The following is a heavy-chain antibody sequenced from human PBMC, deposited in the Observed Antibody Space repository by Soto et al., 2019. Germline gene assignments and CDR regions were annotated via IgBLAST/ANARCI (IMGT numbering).Heavy chain of an antibody. CDR1: GFTFSSYS. CDR3: ARDLYYYDSSGPNGY. CDR2: ISSSSSYI. Sequence: GGSLRLSCAASGFTFSSYSMNWVRQAPGKGLEWVSSISSSSSYIYYADSVKGRFTISRDNAKNSLYLQMNSLRAEDTAVYYCARDLYYYDSSGPNGYWGQGTLVTVSS. V-gene: IGHV3-21*01. J-gene: IGHJ4*02. D-gene: IGHD3-22*01.